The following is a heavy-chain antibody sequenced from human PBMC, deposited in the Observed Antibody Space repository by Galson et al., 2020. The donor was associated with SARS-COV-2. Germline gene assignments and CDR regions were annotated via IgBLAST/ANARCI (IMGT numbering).Heavy chain of an antibody. J-gene: IGHJ3*01. D-gene: IGHD3-16*01. CDR3: VPPTYLNALGF. CDR2: ISGSDGST. V-gene: IGHV3-23*01. Sequence: GESLKISCVASGFTFNNYAMTWVRQAPGKGLEWVSAISGSDGSTYYADSVRGRFTISRDNFKNTLYLQMNGLRAEDTAIYYCVPPTYLNALGFGGQGTLCTVSS. CDR1: GFTFNNYA.